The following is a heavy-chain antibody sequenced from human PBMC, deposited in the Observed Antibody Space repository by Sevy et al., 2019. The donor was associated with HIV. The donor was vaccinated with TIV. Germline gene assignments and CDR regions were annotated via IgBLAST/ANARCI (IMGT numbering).Heavy chain of an antibody. CDR2: ISSSSSYI. Sequence: GGSLRLSCAASGFTFNIYNMNWVRQAPGKGLEWVSSISSSSSYIYYADSVKGRFTISRDNANNSLYLQMNSLRAEDTVVYYCARAPYARGTYWSFDYWGQGTLVTVSS. V-gene: IGHV3-21*01. CDR1: GFTFNIYN. D-gene: IGHD3-10*01. CDR3: ARAPYARGTYWSFDY. J-gene: IGHJ4*02.